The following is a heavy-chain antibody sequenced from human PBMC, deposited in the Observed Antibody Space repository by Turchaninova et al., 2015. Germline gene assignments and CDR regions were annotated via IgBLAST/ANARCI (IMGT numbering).Heavy chain of an antibody. Sequence: QIQLVQSGAEVKKPGASVKVSREASGYTFTNHGISWVRQAPGNGLEGLGWSSGSNGDTHYAQGLQGRVTLTTDISTRTAYMELRSLLSDDTAVYYCARDPSNTSGYYAYMDVWGKGTTVTVSS. V-gene: IGHV1-18*01. CDR2: SSGSNGDT. J-gene: IGHJ6*03. CDR1: GYTFTNHG. D-gene: IGHD3-22*01. CDR3: ARDPSNTSGYYAYMDV.